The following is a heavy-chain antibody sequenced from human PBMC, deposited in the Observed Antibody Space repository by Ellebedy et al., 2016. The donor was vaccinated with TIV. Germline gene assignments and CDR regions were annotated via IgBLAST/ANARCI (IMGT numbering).Heavy chain of an antibody. D-gene: IGHD5-12*01. CDR3: AKHLSGYRCFDY. CDR1: GFNVTGNA. Sequence: GGSLTLSXAASGFNVTGNAMTWVRQVPGMGLEWVAYIHGGGSTNYADSVKGRFTISRDNSKNTLYLQMNSLRAEDTAVYYCAKHLSGYRCFDYWGQGTLVTVSS. J-gene: IGHJ4*02. V-gene: IGHV3-23*01. CDR2: IHGGGST.